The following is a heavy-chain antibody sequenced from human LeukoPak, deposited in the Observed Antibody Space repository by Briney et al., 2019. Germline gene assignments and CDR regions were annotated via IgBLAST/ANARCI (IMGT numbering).Heavy chain of an antibody. CDR2: IYTTGST. D-gene: IGHD6-13*01. CDR1: GGPLNNNV. Sequence: SETLSLTCTVSGGPLNNNVWNWIRQPAGRGLEWLGHIYTTGSTTYNPSLKSRVTMSVDKAKNQLSLKLTSVTAADTAIYYCARDPGIAATGDALDVWGQGTVVTVSA. J-gene: IGHJ3*01. CDR3: ARDPGIAATGDALDV. V-gene: IGHV4-4*07.